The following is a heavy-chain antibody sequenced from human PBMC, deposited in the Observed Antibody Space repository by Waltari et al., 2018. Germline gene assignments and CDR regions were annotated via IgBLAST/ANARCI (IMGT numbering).Heavy chain of an antibody. CDR3: AREVYCSSTSCYPTFDY. V-gene: IGHV1-69*04. Sequence: QVQLVQSGAEVKTPGSAVKVSCKASGGTFSSYAISWVRQAPGQGLEWMGGIIPILGIANYAQKFQGRVTITADESTSTAYMELSSLRSEDTAVYYCAREVYCSSTSCYPTFDYWGQGTLVTVSS. CDR1: GGTFSSYA. CDR2: IIPILGIA. D-gene: IGHD2-2*01. J-gene: IGHJ4*02.